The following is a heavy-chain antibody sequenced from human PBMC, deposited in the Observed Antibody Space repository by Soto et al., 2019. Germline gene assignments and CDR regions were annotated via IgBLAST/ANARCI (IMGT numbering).Heavy chain of an antibody. CDR1: GFTFSSYG. J-gene: IGHJ2*01. CDR3: AKDYCSGGSCYEYFDL. Sequence: QVQLVESGGGVVQPGRSLRLSCAASGFTFSSYGMHWVRQAPGKGLEWVAVISYDGSNKYYADSVKGRFTISRDNSKNTLYLQMNSLRAEDTVVYYCAKDYCSGGSCYEYFDLWGRGTLVTVSS. D-gene: IGHD2-15*01. V-gene: IGHV3-30*18. CDR2: ISYDGSNK.